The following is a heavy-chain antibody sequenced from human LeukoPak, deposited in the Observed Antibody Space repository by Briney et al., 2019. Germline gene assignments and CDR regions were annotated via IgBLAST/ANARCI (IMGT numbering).Heavy chain of an antibody. J-gene: IGHJ4*02. CDR3: ARAGTEDGYNIYFDH. CDR1: GFTFSAYA. CDR2: ISGSGGGS. V-gene: IGHV3-23*01. Sequence: GGSLRFSCGVSGFTFSAYAMTWVRQAPGKGLEWVSLISGSGGGSYYADSVKGRFTIFRDNAKNTLYLQMNSLRAEDTAVYYCARAGTEDGYNIYFDHWGQGTLVTVSS. D-gene: IGHD5-24*01.